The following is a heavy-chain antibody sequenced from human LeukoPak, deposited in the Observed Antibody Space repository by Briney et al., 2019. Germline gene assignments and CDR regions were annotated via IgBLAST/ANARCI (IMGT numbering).Heavy chain of an antibody. CDR2: IRSKAYGGTT. Sequence: NPGGSLRLSCTASGFAFGDYAMSWVRQAPGKGLEWVGFIRSKAYGGTTEYAASVKGRFTTSRDDSKNIAYLQMNSPKTEDTAVYYCTRGRLRNDYWGQGTLVTVSS. J-gene: IGHJ4*02. CDR1: GFAFGDYA. CDR3: TRGRLRNDY. V-gene: IGHV3-49*04. D-gene: IGHD4-17*01.